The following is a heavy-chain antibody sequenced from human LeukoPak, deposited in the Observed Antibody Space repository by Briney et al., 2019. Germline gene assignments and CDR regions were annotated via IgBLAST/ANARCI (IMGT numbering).Heavy chain of an antibody. D-gene: IGHD6-19*01. J-gene: IGHJ6*03. V-gene: IGHV1-69*13. CDR2: IIPVFGTA. Sequence: SVKVSCKASGGTFSSYAISWVRQAPGQGLEWMGGIIPVFGTANYAQRFQGRVTITADESTSTAYMELSSLGSEDTAVYYCVSRISGIAVALSYYYYMDLWGKGTTVTVSS. CDR3: VSRISGIAVALSYYYYMDL. CDR1: GGTFSSYA.